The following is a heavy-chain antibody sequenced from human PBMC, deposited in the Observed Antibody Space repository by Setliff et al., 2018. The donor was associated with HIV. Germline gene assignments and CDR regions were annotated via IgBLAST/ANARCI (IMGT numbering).Heavy chain of an antibody. CDR3: TRDWRAYGLMGS. Sequence: SETLSLTCAVYGGSFSDYYWSWIRQPPEKGLEWIGEINHSGSTNYNLSLKSRVSMGLDNAKHQFSLRLTSVTAADTAIYYCTRDWRAYGLMGSWGQGMLVTVSS. J-gene: IGHJ5*02. CDR1: GGSFSDYY. V-gene: IGHV4-34*01. D-gene: IGHD4-17*01. CDR2: INHSGST.